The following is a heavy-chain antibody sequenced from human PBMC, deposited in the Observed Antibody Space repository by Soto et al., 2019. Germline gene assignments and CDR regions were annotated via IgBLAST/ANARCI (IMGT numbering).Heavy chain of an antibody. V-gene: IGHV3-13*05. J-gene: IGHJ4*02. Sequence: PGASLRLSCAASGFTFSSSDMHWVRQAAGKGLEWVSGIGSAGDPYYAGSVKGRFTISRENAKNSLYLQMNSLRAGDTAVYYCARWHWQQLAFDYWGQGT. CDR1: GFTFSSSD. CDR2: IGSAGDP. D-gene: IGHD6-13*01. CDR3: ARWHWQQLAFDY.